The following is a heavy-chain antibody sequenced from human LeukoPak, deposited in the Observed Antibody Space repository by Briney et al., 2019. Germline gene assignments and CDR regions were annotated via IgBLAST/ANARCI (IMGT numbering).Heavy chain of an antibody. J-gene: IGHJ4*02. CDR3: ASGYNWKDHFDY. Sequence: GGSLRLSCAASGFTFSSYSMNWVRQAPGKGLEWVSSISSSSSYIYYADSVKGRFTVSRDNAKNSLYLRMNSLRAEDTAVYYCASGYNWKDHFDYWGQGTLVTVSS. V-gene: IGHV3-21*01. D-gene: IGHD1-1*01. CDR2: ISSSSSYI. CDR1: GFTFSSYS.